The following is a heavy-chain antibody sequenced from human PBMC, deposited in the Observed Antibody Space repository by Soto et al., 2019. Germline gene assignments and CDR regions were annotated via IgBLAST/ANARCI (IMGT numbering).Heavy chain of an antibody. CDR3: ARQDYSTTWYLNY. Sequence: EVQLLESGGGVVQPGGSLRLSCAASGFTFSAYAMTWVRQAPGKGLEWVSVISGSAGATYYADSVKGRFTISRDNSQNPLYLQMNSLRAEDTAVYYCARQDYSTTWYLNYWGQGTLVTVSS. J-gene: IGHJ4*02. D-gene: IGHD6-13*01. CDR1: GFTFSAYA. V-gene: IGHV3-23*01. CDR2: ISGSAGAT.